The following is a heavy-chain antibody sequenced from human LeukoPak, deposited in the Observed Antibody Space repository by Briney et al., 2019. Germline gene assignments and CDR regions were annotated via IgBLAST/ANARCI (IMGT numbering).Heavy chain of an antibody. D-gene: IGHD4-17*01. V-gene: IGHV4-34*01. CDR2: INHSGST. CDR1: GGSFSGYY. CDR3: ARGTVLFDP. J-gene: IGHJ5*02. Sequence: SETLSLTCAVYGGSFSGYYWSWIRQPPGKGLEWIGEINHSGSTNYNPSLKSRVTISVDTSKNQFSLKLSSVTAADTAVYYCARGTVLFDPWGQGTLVTVSS.